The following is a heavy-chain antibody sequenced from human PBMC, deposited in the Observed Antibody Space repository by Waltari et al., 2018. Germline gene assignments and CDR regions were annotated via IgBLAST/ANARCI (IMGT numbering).Heavy chain of an antibody. D-gene: IGHD6-13*01. J-gene: IGHJ4*02. Sequence: EVQLVESGGVVVQPGGSLRVSCAASGVTFDDHTMHWVRKAPGQGLEWVSLISWGGGSTYYADSVKGRFTISRDNSKNSLYLQMNSLRTEDTALYYCAKDLAKYSSSWELDYWGQGTLVTVSS. CDR1: GVTFDDHT. V-gene: IGHV3-43*01. CDR3: AKDLAKYSSSWELDY. CDR2: ISWGGGST.